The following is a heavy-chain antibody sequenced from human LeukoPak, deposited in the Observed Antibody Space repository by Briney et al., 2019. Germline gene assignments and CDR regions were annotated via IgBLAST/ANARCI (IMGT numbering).Heavy chain of an antibody. Sequence: ASVRVSCKASGYTFTGYYMHWVRQAPGQGLEWMGWINPNSGGTNYAQKFQGRVTMTRDTSISTAYMELSRLRSDDTAVYYCAREVKEGSSWYLDYWGQGTLVTVSS. D-gene: IGHD6-13*01. V-gene: IGHV1-2*02. CDR1: GYTFTGYY. CDR2: INPNSGGT. J-gene: IGHJ4*02. CDR3: AREVKEGSSWYLDY.